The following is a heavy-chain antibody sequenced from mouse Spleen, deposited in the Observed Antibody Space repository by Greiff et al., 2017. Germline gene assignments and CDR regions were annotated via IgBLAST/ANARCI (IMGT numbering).Heavy chain of an antibody. D-gene: IGHD1-1*01. CDR1: GFTFSDAW. V-gene: IGHV6-6*01. CDR2: IRNKANNHAT. Sequence: DVKLQESGGGLVQPGGSMKLSCAASGFTFSDAWMDWVRQSPEKGLEWVAEIRNKANNHATYYAESVKGRFTISRDDSKSSVYLQMNSLRAEDTGIYYCVYGSSYEAWFAYWGQGTLVTVSA. J-gene: IGHJ3*01. CDR3: VYGSSYEAWFAY.